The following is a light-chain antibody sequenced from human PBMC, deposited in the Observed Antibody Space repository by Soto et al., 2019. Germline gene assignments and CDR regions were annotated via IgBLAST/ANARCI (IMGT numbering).Light chain of an antibody. CDR1: QSVDSL. J-gene: IGKJ5*01. V-gene: IGKV3-15*01. Sequence: EIALTQSPATLSVFPGATATLSGQTSQSVDSLLAWYQQKPGQAPRLLIYRASTRTTGIPARFSGSGSGTEFTLTINSLQSEDFAVYYCQQYNNWPITFGQGTRLEIK. CDR2: RAS. CDR3: QQYNNWPIT.